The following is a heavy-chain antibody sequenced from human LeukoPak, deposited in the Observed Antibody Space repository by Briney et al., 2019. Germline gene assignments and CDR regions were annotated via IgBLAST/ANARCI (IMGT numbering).Heavy chain of an antibody. J-gene: IGHJ5*02. CDR2: ISYDGSNK. V-gene: IGHV3-30-3*01. Sequence: PGGSLRLSCAASGFTFSSYAMHWLRQAPGKGLAWVAVISYDGSNKYYADSVKGRFTISRDNSKNTLYLQMNSLRAEDTAVNYCARDAHSSGWYNWFDPWGQGTLVTVSS. CDR1: GFTFSSYA. D-gene: IGHD6-19*01. CDR3: ARDAHSSGWYNWFDP.